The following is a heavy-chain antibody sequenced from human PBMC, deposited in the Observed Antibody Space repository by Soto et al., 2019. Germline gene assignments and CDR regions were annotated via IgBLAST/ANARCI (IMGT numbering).Heavy chain of an antibody. J-gene: IGHJ4*02. CDR2: ISSSGSTI. CDR3: ARARRVGYVSIGYYFEY. V-gene: IGHV3-11*01. Sequence: GGSLRLSCAASGFTFSDYYMIWIRQAPGKGLEWVSYISSSGSTIYYADSVKGRFTISRDNAKNSLYLQMNSLRAEDTAVYYCARARRVGYVSIGYYFEYWGQGTLVTVSS. CDR1: GFTFSDYY. D-gene: IGHD6-13*01.